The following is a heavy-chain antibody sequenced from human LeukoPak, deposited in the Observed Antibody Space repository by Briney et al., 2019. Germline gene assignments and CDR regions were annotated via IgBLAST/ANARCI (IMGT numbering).Heavy chain of an antibody. CDR2: ISSSSSYI. V-gene: IGHV3-21*01. CDR1: GFTFSSYS. Sequence: PGGSLRLSCAASGFTFSSYSMNWVRQAPGKGLEWVSSISSSSSYIYYADSVKGRFTISRDNAKNSLYLQMNSLRAEDTAVYYYARAKSSGWYGGAFDIWGQGTMVTASS. CDR3: ARAKSSGWYGGAFDI. J-gene: IGHJ3*02. D-gene: IGHD6-19*01.